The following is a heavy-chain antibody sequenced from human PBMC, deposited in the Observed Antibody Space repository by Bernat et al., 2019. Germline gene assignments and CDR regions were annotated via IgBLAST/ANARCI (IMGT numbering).Heavy chain of an antibody. CDR3: AREGSDTPYNWFDP. Sequence: EVQLVESGGGLVQPGGSLRLSCAASGFTFSSYELNWVRQAPGKGLEWISYISSSGSAIYYADSVKGRFTISRDNAKNSLYLQMNSLSAEDTAVYFCAREGSDTPYNWFDPWGQGTLVTVSS. V-gene: IGHV3-48*03. D-gene: IGHD5-18*01. J-gene: IGHJ5*02. CDR1: GFTFSSYE. CDR2: ISSSGSAI.